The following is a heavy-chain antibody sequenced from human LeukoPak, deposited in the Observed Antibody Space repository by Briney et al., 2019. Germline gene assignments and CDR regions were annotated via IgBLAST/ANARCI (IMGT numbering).Heavy chain of an antibody. CDR2: INHSGST. Sequence: SETLSLTCAVYGGSFSGSYWSWIRQPPGKGLEWIGEINHSGSTNYNPSLESRVTISVDTSKNQFSLKLSSVTAADTAVYYCAGREYYDILTGPSPAGGYWGQGTLVTVSS. CDR3: AGREYYDILTGPSPAGGY. D-gene: IGHD3-9*01. V-gene: IGHV4-34*01. CDR1: GGSFSGSY. J-gene: IGHJ4*02.